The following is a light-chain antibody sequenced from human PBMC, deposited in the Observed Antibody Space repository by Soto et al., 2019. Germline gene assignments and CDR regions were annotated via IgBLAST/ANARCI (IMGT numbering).Light chain of an antibody. Sequence: DIVMTRSPDSLAVSLGERATINCKSSQSVLYSSNNKNYLAWYQQKPGQPPKLLIYWASTRKSGVPDRFSGSGSGTDFTLTISSLQAEDVAVYYCQQYYSTPFTFGPGTKVDIK. CDR2: WAS. CDR3: QQYYSTPFT. J-gene: IGKJ3*01. V-gene: IGKV4-1*01. CDR1: QSVLYSSNNKNY.